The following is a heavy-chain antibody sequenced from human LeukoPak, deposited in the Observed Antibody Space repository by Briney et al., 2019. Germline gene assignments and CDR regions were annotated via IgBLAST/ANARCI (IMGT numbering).Heavy chain of an antibody. J-gene: IGHJ4*02. CDR3: ARGGGRTIIAAAGTSSY. D-gene: IGHD6-13*01. Sequence: ASVKVSCKASGYTFTGYYVHWVRQAPGQGLEWMGWINPNSGGTNYAQKFQGRVTMTRDTSISTAYMELSRLRSDDTAVYYCARGGGRTIIAAAGTSSYWGQGTLVTVSS. V-gene: IGHV1-2*02. CDR2: INPNSGGT. CDR1: GYTFTGYY.